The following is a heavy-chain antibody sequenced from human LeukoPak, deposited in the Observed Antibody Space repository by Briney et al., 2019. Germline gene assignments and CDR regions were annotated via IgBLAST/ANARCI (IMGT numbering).Heavy chain of an antibody. CDR1: GFTFSDYY. D-gene: IGHD3-10*01. CDR2: ISSSGSTI. Sequence: PGGSLRLSCAASGFTFSDYYMSWIRQAPGKGLEWVSYISSSGSTIYCADSVKGRFTISRDNAKNSLYLQMNSLRAEDTAVYYCARDPVRYYGGNWFDPWGQGTLVTVSS. J-gene: IGHJ5*02. CDR3: ARDPVRYYGGNWFDP. V-gene: IGHV3-11*01.